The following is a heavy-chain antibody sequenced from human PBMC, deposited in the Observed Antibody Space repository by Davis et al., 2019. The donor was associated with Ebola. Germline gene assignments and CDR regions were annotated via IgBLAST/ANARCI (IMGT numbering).Heavy chain of an antibody. CDR1: GGTFSIFG. V-gene: IGHV1-46*01. D-gene: IGHD2-15*01. J-gene: IGHJ6*02. Sequence: ASVTVSCTASGGTFSIFGINWVRQAPGQGLEWMGIINPSGGSTNYAQKFQGRVTMTRDTSTSTVYMELSSLRSEDTAVYYCARRLYCGGGSCYEYYYGMDVWGQGTTVTVSS. CDR2: INPSGGST. CDR3: ARRLYCGGGSCYEYYYGMDV.